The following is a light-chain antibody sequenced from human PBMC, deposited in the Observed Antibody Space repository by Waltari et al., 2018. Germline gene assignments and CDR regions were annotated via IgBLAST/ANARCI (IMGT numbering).Light chain of an antibody. Sequence: QSVLTQPPSASGTPGQGVTISCSGSRSNIRTNTVNWYQQLPGTAPKVLMYSNNQRPSGVPDRFSGSKSGTSASLAVSGLQSEDEGDYYCATWDDSLNGVVFGGGTKLTVL. CDR3: ATWDDSLNGVV. V-gene: IGLV1-44*01. CDR2: SNN. CDR1: RSNIRTNT. J-gene: IGLJ2*01.